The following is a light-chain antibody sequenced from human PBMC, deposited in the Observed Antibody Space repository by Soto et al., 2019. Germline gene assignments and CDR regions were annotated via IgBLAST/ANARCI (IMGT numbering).Light chain of an antibody. Sequence: EIVKMQAAATLSESPGERATLSCRASQSVSSNLAWYQQKPGQAPRLLIYGASTRATGIPARFSGSGSGTEFTLAISSLQSEDFAVYYCQQYNNWPRTFGQGTKV. CDR2: GAS. CDR1: QSVSSN. CDR3: QQYNNWPRT. V-gene: IGKV3-15*01. J-gene: IGKJ1*01.